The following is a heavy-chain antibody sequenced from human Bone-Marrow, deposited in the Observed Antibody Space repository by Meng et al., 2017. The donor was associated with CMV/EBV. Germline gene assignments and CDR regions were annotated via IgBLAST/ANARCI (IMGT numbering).Heavy chain of an antibody. V-gene: IGHV4-59*01. D-gene: IGHD3-3*01. Sequence: SETLSLTCAVAGGSINSYYWTWIRQPPGKGLEWIGYIYHSGSTNYNPSLKSRVTISVDTSKNQFSLKLTSVTAADTAVYYCARTDFWGAYDTEISWFDPWGQGTLVTVSS. CDR3: ARTDFWGAYDTEISWFDP. CDR2: IYHSGST. J-gene: IGHJ5*02. CDR1: GGSINSYY.